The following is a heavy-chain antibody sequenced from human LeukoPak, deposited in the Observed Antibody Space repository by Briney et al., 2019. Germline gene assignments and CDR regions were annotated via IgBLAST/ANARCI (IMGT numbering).Heavy chain of an antibody. D-gene: IGHD4-17*01. V-gene: IGHV3-33*02. CDR2: IWFDGSKT. Sequence: GGSLRLSCVASGFSLSSYAMHWVRQAPGKGLEWVAAIWFDGSKTYYEDSVKGRFTISRDTSANTLFLQMNSLAAEDTAVYYCARATPYDWHFGLWGRGTLVIVSS. CDR1: GFSLSSYA. CDR3: ARATPYDWHFGL. J-gene: IGHJ2*01.